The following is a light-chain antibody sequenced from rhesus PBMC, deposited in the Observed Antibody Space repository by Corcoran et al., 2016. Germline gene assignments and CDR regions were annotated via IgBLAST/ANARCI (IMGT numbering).Light chain of an antibody. CDR2: EVT. CDR1: SSDIGGYNY. Sequence: QAALPQPRSVSGFPGQSVTISCPGTSSDIGGYNYVSWYQHHPGTAPKLIIYEVTKRPSGVSDRFSGSKSGNTASLTISGLQAEDEADYYRSSYAGSNTYVLGSGTKVTV. V-gene: IGLV2-32*02. CDR3: SSYAGSNTYV. J-gene: IGLJ6*01.